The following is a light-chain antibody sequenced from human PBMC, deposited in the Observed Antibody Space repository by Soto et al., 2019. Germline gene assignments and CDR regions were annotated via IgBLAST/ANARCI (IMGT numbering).Light chain of an antibody. CDR2: GAS. V-gene: IGKV3-15*01. Sequence: ETVLTQSPATFSVSPGERATLSCRASQRIGSNLAWYQQRPGQPPRLLIYGASTRATGVPARFSGSGSGTEFTLTINSLQSEDVALYYCQQYNKWPLFTFGPGTKVDIK. CDR3: QQYNKWPLFT. J-gene: IGKJ3*01. CDR1: QRIGSN.